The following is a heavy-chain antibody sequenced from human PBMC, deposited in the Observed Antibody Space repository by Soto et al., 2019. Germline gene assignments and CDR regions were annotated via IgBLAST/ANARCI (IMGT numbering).Heavy chain of an antibody. Sequence: SETLSLTCTVSGDSISSGIYYWSWIRQHPGKGLEWIGYIYYSGNTFYNPSLKSRLSISVDTSKNQFSLKLTSVTAADTAVYYCYREQLARGGMDLWGQGTTVTVSS. CDR3: YREQLARGGMDL. D-gene: IGHD6-6*01. J-gene: IGHJ6*02. CDR2: IYYSGNT. V-gene: IGHV4-31*06. CDR1: GDSISSGIYY.